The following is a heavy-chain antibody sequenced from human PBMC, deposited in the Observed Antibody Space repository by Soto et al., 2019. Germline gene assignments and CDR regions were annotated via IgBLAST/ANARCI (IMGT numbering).Heavy chain of an antibody. J-gene: IGHJ6*02. CDR2: ISSSSSTI. D-gene: IGHD6-13*01. CDR1: GFTFSSYS. V-gene: IGHV3-48*02. Sequence: EVQLVESRGGLVQPGGSLRLSCAASGFTFSSYSMNWVRQAPGKGLEWVSYISSSSSTIYYADSVKGRFTISRDNAKNSLYLQINSLRDEDTAVYYCARDAFSSLYYYYYGMDVWGQGTTVTVSS. CDR3: ARDAFSSLYYYYYGMDV.